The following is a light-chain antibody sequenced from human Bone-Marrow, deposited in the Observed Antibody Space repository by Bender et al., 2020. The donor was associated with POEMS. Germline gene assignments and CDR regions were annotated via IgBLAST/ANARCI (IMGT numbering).Light chain of an antibody. J-gene: IGLJ1*01. CDR3: SSYSPSNTCV. CDR2: EVT. V-gene: IGLV2-11*01. CDR1: SSDVGGFNS. Sequence: QSALTQPRSVSGSPGQSVTFSCTGTSSDVGGFNSVSWYQHHPGQAPKVMIYEVTKRPSGVPDRFSGSKSGNTASLTISGLQAEDEADYYCSSYSPSNTCVFGSGTKVTVL.